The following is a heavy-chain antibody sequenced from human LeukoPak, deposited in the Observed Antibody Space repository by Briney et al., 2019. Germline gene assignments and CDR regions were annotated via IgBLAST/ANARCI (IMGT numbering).Heavy chain of an antibody. J-gene: IGHJ4*02. CDR3: ARAYSSGLDY. CDR1: GGSINSYY. D-gene: IGHD6-19*01. Sequence: SETLSLTCTVSGGSINSYYWSWIRQPAGKGLEWIGRVYISGSTNYNPSLRSRVIMSVDTSKNQFSLKLTSVTAADTAVYYCARAYSSGLDYWGQGTLVTVSS. V-gene: IGHV4-4*07. CDR2: VYISGST.